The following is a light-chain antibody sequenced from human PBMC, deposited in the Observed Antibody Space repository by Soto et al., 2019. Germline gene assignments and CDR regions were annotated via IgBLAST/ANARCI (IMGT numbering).Light chain of an antibody. CDR2: GAS. V-gene: IGKV3-20*01. CDR3: QQYGSSPQVT. CDR1: QSVSSSY. Sequence: EIVLTQSPGTLSLSPGERATLSCRASQSVSSSYLAWYQQKPGQAPRLLIYGASSRATGIPDRFSGSGSGTDFTLTISRLEPEDFAVYYCQQYGSSPQVTFGGGTNVHLK. J-gene: IGKJ4*01.